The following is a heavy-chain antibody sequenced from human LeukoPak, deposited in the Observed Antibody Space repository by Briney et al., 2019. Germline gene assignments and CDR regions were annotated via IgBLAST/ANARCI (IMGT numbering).Heavy chain of an antibody. CDR3: ARALGSGSYYKWSYYYYMDV. V-gene: IGHV1-2*02. J-gene: IGHJ6*03. CDR2: INPNSGGT. D-gene: IGHD3-10*02. CDR1: GYTFTGYY. Sequence: ASVKVSCKASGYTFTGYYMHWVRQAPGQGLEWMGWINPNSGGTNYAQKFQGRVTMTRDTSISTAYMELSRLRSDDTAVYYCARALGSGSYYKWSYYYYMDVWGKGTTVTVSS.